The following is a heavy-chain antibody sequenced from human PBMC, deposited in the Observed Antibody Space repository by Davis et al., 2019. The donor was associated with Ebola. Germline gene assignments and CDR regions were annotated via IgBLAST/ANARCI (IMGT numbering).Heavy chain of an antibody. J-gene: IGHJ6*02. Sequence: PSETLSLTCTVSGVSISTHYWSWIRQPPGKRLEWIGSIYYTGSANYNSSLNSRVTISVDTSKNQFSLKLSSVTAADTAVYYCARSVVQGVIILYGMDVWGQGTTVTVSS. CDR2: IYYTGSA. CDR1: GVSISTHY. V-gene: IGHV4-59*08. CDR3: ARSVVQGVIILYGMDV. D-gene: IGHD3-10*01.